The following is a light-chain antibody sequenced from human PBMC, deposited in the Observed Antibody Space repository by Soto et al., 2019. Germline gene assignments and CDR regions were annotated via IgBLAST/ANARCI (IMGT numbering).Light chain of an antibody. J-gene: IGKJ1*01. Sequence: EIVMTQSPATLSVSPGERATLSCRASQSVGSHLARYQQRPGQAPRLLIYGASYRATGIPARFSGSGSGTEFTLTISSLQSEDFSTYCCQQYHSYWTFGHGTKVDI. CDR1: QSVGSH. CDR3: QQYHSYWT. V-gene: IGKV3-15*01. CDR2: GAS.